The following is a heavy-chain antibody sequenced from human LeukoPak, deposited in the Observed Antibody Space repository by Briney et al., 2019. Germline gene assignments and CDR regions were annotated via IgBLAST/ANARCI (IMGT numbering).Heavy chain of an antibody. Sequence: SETLSLTCTVSGGSISSSSYYWGWIRQPPGKGLEWIGSIYYSGSTYYNPSLKSRVTISVDTSKNQFSLKLSSVTAADTAVYYCARDTLGTAMVDYWGQGTLVTVSS. V-gene: IGHV4-39*07. CDR1: GGSISSSSYY. CDR3: ARDTLGTAMVDY. CDR2: IYYSGST. D-gene: IGHD5-18*01. J-gene: IGHJ4*02.